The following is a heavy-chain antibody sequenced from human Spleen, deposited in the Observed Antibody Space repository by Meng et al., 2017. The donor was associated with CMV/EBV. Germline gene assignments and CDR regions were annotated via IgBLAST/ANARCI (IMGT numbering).Heavy chain of an antibody. CDR1: GGSISRGAYY. J-gene: IGHJ4*02. Sequence: LTCTVSGGSISRGAYYWSWIRQHPGKGLEWIGYIYYGGSTYSNPSLKSRVTISVDTSKNQFSLKLSSVTAADTAVYYCARVAGFGSDYWGQGTLVTVSS. D-gene: IGHD3-16*01. CDR3: ARVAGFGSDY. V-gene: IGHV4-31*03. CDR2: IYYGGST.